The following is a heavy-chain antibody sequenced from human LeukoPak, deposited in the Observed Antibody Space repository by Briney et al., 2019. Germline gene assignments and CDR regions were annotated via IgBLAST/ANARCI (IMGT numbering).Heavy chain of an antibody. D-gene: IGHD6-13*01. J-gene: IGHJ5*02. V-gene: IGHV7-4-1*02. Sequence: GASVKVSCKASGYTFTSYAMNWVRRAPGQGLEWMGWINTNTGNPTYAQGFTGRFVFSLDTSVSTAYLQISSLKAEDTAVYYCARGDEGSSWTPVFWFDPWGQGTLVTVSS. CDR1: GYTFTSYA. CDR2: INTNTGNP. CDR3: ARGDEGSSWTPVFWFDP.